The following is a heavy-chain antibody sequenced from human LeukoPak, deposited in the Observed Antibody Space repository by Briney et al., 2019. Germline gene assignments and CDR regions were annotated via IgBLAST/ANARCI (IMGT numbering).Heavy chain of an antibody. J-gene: IGHJ4*02. CDR3: AGSGSVDTVMVVY. D-gene: IGHD5-18*01. Sequence: PGGAVRLPCTPCGFNFGEYALSGVGQAPGKGLAGVGFFRSKAYGETTEYAASVKGRFTISIDDAKSIGYLQMNSLISEDTAFYYCAGSGSVDTVMVVYGGQGTLVPVSS. CDR2: FRSKAYGETT. V-gene: IGHV3-49*04. CDR1: GFNFGEYA.